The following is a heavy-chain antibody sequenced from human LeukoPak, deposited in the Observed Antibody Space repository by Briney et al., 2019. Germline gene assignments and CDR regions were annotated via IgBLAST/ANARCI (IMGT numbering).Heavy chain of an antibody. CDR3: ARSTSSEYDIYHFDY. V-gene: IGHV3-33*01. CDR1: GFTFSSYG. D-gene: IGHD3-9*01. Sequence: PGGSLRLSCAASGFTFSSYGMHWVRQAPRKGLEWVADIWYDGNNKYYADSVKGRFTISRDNSKNTLYLQMNSLRAEDTAVYYCARSTSSEYDIYHFDYWGQGTLVTVSS. J-gene: IGHJ4*02. CDR2: IWYDGNNK.